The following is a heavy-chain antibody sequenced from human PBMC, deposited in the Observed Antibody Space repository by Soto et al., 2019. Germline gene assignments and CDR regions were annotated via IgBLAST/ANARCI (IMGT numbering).Heavy chain of an antibody. D-gene: IGHD3-3*01. CDR3: ARSELRFLEWPKAYGMDV. V-gene: IGHV1-18*04. CDR1: GYTFTSYG. CDR2: ISAYNGNT. Sequence: ASVKVSCKASGYTFTSYGISWVRQAPGQGLEWMGWISAYNGNTNYAQKLQGRVTMPTDTSTSTAYMELRSLRSDDTAVYYCARSELRFLEWPKAYGMDVWGQGTTVTVSS. J-gene: IGHJ6*02.